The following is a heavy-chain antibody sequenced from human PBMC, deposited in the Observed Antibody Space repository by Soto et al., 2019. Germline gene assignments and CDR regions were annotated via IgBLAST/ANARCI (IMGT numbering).Heavy chain of an antibody. J-gene: IGHJ4*02. CDR3: AKGQYSGRPWSLDY. Sequence: PGGSLRLSCAASGLTFSSYGMHWVRQAPGKGLEWVAVMSSDGTKKYYADSVKGRFTISRDNPKSTLYLQMNSLGGDDTAVYYCAKGQYSGRPWSLDYWGQGTLVTVSS. CDR1: GLTFSSYG. CDR2: MSSDGTKK. V-gene: IGHV3-30*18. D-gene: IGHD1-26*01.